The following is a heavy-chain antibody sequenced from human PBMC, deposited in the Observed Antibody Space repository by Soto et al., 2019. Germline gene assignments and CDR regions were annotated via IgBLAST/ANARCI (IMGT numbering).Heavy chain of an antibody. CDR2: INPSAGSS. J-gene: IGHJ4*02. V-gene: IGHV1-46*03. Sequence: ASVKVSCKASGYTFTTYYIHWVRQAPGQGLEWMGLINPSAGSSRYAQKFQGRVTMTRDTSTSTVYMELSSLRSEDTAIYYCARQIYYDSVNYYYFDYWGQGTLVTVSS. CDR1: GYTFTTYY. CDR3: ARQIYYDSVNYYYFDY. D-gene: IGHD3-10*01.